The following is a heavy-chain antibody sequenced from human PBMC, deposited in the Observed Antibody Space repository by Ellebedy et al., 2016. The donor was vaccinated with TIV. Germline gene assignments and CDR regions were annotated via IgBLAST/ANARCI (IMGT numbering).Heavy chain of an antibody. V-gene: IGHV3-15*04. CDR3: TTVYRYNYDSV. Sequence: GGSLRLSCAASGFTFSNAWMNWVREAPGKGLEWVGRIVSRTDGGAADYAAPVKGRFTISRDDSKNTLYLQMNSLKTEDTAVYFCTTVYRYNYDSVWGQGTLVTVSS. D-gene: IGHD5-18*01. J-gene: IGHJ4*02. CDR2: IVSRTDGGAA. CDR1: GFTFSNAW.